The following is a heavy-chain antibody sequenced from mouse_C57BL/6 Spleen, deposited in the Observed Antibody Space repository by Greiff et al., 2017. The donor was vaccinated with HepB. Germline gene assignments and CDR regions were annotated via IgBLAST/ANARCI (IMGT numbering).Heavy chain of an antibody. CDR3: ARKGGLGRGYYFDY. J-gene: IGHJ2*01. Sequence: VKLVESGPGLVAPSQSLSITCTVSGFSFTSYAISWVRQPPGKGLEWLGVIWTGGGTNDNSALKSRLSISKDNSKSQVFLKMNSLQTDDTARYYCARKGGLGRGYYFDYWGQGTTLTVSS. V-gene: IGHV2-9-1*01. CDR1: GFSFTSYA. D-gene: IGHD4-1*01. CDR2: IWTGGGT.